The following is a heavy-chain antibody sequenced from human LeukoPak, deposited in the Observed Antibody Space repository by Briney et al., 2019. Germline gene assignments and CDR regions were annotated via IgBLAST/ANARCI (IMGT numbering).Heavy chain of an antibody. V-gene: IGHV4-59*01. D-gene: IGHD2-2*01. CDR1: GGSISSYY. J-gene: IGHJ5*02. Sequence: SETLSLTCTVSGGSISSYYWSWIRQPPGKALEWIGYIYYSGSTNYNPSLKSRVAISVDTSKTQFSLKLSSVTAADTAVYYCARESAYCSSTSCFNWFDPWGQGTLVTVSS. CDR2: IYYSGST. CDR3: ARESAYCSSTSCFNWFDP.